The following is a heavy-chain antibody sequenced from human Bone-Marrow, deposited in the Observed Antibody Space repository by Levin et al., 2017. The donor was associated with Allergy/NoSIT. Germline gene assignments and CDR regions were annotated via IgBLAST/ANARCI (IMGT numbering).Heavy chain of an antibody. D-gene: IGHD3-3*01. CDR2: IYHNGNT. CDR3: ARAVGVVIPAAIDS. CDR1: GSSFSGGFH. V-gene: IGHV4-38-2*02. J-gene: IGHJ4*02. Sequence: SETLSLTCTVSGSSFSGGFHWGWIRQPPGKGLELIGSIYHNGNTNYNPSLKSRVTISLDTSKNQFSLNLSSVTAADTAVYYCARAVGVVIPAAIDSWGQGILVTVSS.